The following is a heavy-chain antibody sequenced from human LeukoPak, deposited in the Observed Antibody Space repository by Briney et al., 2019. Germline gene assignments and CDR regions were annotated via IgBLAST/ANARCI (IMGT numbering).Heavy chain of an antibody. CDR3: ARGPIYPKSGDYPNYYFDY. Sequence: ASVKVSCKASGYTFTDYDVNWLRQATGQGLEWMGWMNPNSGVTGYAQKFQGRVSMTRDTSVSTAYMELSSLRSEDTAVYFCARGPIYPKSGDYPNYYFDYWGQGTLVTVSS. CDR2: MNPNSGVT. D-gene: IGHD1-26*01. V-gene: IGHV1-8*01. J-gene: IGHJ4*02. CDR1: GYTFTDYD.